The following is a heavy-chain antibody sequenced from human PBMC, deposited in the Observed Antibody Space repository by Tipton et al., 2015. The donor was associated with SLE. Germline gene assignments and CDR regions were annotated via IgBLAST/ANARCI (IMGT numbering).Heavy chain of an antibody. CDR3: SAWFNY. D-gene: IGHD3-9*01. CDR2: ISGSGGST. CDR1: GFTFSSYA. J-gene: IGHJ4*02. Sequence: SLRLSCAASGFTFSSYAMSWVRQAPEKGLEWVSTISGSGGSTYYADSVKGRFTISRDNSKNTLYLQMNSLGVDDSGVYYCSAWFNYWGRGTTVTVSS. V-gene: IGHV3-23*01.